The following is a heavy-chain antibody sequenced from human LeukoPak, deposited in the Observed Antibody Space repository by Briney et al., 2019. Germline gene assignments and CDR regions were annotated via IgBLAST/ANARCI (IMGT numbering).Heavy chain of an antibody. CDR1: GFTFSSYA. CDR2: ISYDGSNK. CDR3: ARVLGSSSWYPYYYYGMDV. Sequence: PGGSLRLSCAASGFTFSSYAMHWVRQAPGKGLEWVAVISYDGSNKYYADSVKGRFTISRDNSKNTLYLQMNSLRAEDTAVYYCARVLGSSSWYPYYYYGMDVWGQGTTVTVSS. V-gene: IGHV3-30-3*01. J-gene: IGHJ6*02. D-gene: IGHD6-13*01.